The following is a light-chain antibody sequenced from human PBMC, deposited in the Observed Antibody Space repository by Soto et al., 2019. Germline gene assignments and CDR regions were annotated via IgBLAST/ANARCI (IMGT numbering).Light chain of an antibody. Sequence: QSVLTQPPSVCGAPGQRVTISCTGSSSNIGAGYDVHWYQQLPGTAPKLLIYDDSNRPSGVPDRFSDSKSGTSASLAITGLQAEDEADYYCQPSARSLRGYVFGPGPKVTVL. CDR3: QPSARSLRGYV. CDR2: DDS. CDR1: SSNIGAGYD. J-gene: IGLJ1*01. V-gene: IGLV1-40*01.